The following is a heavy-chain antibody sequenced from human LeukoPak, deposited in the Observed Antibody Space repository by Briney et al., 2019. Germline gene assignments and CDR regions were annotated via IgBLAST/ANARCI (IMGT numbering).Heavy chain of an antibody. D-gene: IGHD6-13*01. CDR2: INHSGST. Sequence: SETLSLTCAVYGGSFSGYYWSWIRQPPGKGLEWIGEINHSGSTNYNPSLKSRVTISVDTSKNQFSLKLCSVTAADTAVYYCARVVGSSSYLDYWGQGTLVTVSS. J-gene: IGHJ4*02. CDR1: GGSFSGYY. V-gene: IGHV4-34*01. CDR3: ARVVGSSSYLDY.